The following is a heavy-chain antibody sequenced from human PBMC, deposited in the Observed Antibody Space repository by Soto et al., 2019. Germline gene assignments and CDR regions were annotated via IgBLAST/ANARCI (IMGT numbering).Heavy chain of an antibody. CDR1: GFPFRNFA. D-gene: IGHD2-2*01. CDR3: ARADLLWDSFDL. V-gene: IGHV3-23*05. CDR2: ISNSGSST. J-gene: IGHJ4*02. Sequence: GGSLRLSCAASGFPFRNFAMAWVRQAPGKGLEWVSIISNSGSSTYHGDSVRGRFTTSRDNSKGTLSLHMRGVRIDDTAVYFCARADLLWDSFDLWGQGTLVTVSS.